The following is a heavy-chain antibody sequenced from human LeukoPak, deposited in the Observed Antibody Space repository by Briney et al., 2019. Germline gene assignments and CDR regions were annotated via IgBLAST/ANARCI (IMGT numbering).Heavy chain of an antibody. J-gene: IGHJ5*02. CDR1: GGSISTYY. CDR3: ARTIAAAGSDWFDP. Sequence: SETLSLTCTVSGGSISTYYWSWIRQPPGKGLEWVGYIYYSGSTNYNPSLKSRVTISVDTSKNQLSLKLSSVTAADTAVYYCARTIAAAGSDWFDPWGQGTLVTVSS. V-gene: IGHV4-59*08. CDR2: IYYSGST. D-gene: IGHD6-13*01.